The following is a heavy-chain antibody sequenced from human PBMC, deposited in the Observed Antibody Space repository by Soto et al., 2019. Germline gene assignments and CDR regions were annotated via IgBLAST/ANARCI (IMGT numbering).Heavy chain of an antibody. CDR3: ARHVVVTNNGGHYFDY. V-gene: IGHV4-39*01. Sequence: TSETLSLTCTVSGGSISSSYNYWGWIRQPPGKGLEWIGSVYYSGSTFYNPSLESRVTISVDTSKNQFSLKLSSVTAADTTVYYCARHVVVTNNGGHYFDYWGQGTQVTVSS. CDR2: VYYSGST. J-gene: IGHJ4*02. CDR1: GGSISSSYNY. D-gene: IGHD2-21*02.